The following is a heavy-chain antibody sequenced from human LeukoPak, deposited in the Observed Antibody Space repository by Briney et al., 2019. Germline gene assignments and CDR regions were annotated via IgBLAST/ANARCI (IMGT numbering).Heavy chain of an antibody. CDR1: GGSIRSSSYY. D-gene: IGHD6-13*01. V-gene: IGHV4-39*02. CDR2: ISYSGST. Sequence: PSETLSLTCTVSGGSIRSSSYYWGWIRQPPGKGLEWIGTISYSGSTYYHPPLKSRVTISVDTSKNQFSLKLSSVTAADTAVFYCAREGGDSSSWMGGDFYYYGTDVWGQGTTVTVSS. CDR3: AREGGDSSSWMGGDFYYYGTDV. J-gene: IGHJ6*02.